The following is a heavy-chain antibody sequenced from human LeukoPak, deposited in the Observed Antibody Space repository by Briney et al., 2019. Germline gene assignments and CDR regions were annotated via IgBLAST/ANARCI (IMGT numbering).Heavy chain of an antibody. Sequence: GRSLRLSCAASGFTFSSYGMHWVRQAPGKGLEWVAVISYDGSNKYYADSVKGRFTISRDNSKNTLYLQMNSLRAEDTAVYYCAKGYDYGDPFDYWSQGTLVTVSS. CDR3: AKGYDYGDPFDY. J-gene: IGHJ4*02. CDR1: GFTFSSYG. CDR2: ISYDGSNK. D-gene: IGHD4-17*01. V-gene: IGHV3-30*18.